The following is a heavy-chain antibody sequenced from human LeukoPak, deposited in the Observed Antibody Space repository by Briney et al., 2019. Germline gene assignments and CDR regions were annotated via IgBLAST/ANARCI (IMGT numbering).Heavy chain of an antibody. J-gene: IGHJ4*02. CDR2: IYYSGST. V-gene: IGHV4-59*01. CDR1: GGSISSYY. CDR3: ARDLSDCSGGSCYSVPFDY. Sequence: SETLSLTCTVSGGSISSYYWSWIRQPPGKGLEWIGYIYYSGSTNYNPSLKSRVTISVDTSKNQFSLKLSSVTAADTAVYYCARDLSDCSGGSCYSVPFDYWGQGTLVTVSS. D-gene: IGHD2-15*01.